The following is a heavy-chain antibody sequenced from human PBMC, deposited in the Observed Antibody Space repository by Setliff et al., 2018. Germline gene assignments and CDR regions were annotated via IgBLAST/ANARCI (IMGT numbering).Heavy chain of an antibody. D-gene: IGHD2-8*02. J-gene: IGHJ4*02. CDR2: IKHSGST. CDR1: GGSFRPYY. CDR3: TVYNTGSSKDHY. Sequence: SLTCAVYGGSFRPYYWIWIRQPPGKGLEWIGEIKHSGSTNYNPSLKSRVTISVDTSKNQFSLKLSSVTAADTALYYCTVYNTGSSKDHYWGQGTPVTVSS. V-gene: IGHV4-34*01.